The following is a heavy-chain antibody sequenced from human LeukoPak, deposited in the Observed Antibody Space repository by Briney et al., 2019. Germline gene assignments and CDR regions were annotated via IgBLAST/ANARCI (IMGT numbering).Heavy chain of an antibody. Sequence: GESLKISCKGSGYSFPNYWIGWVRQMPGKGLEWMGIIYPGDSHTRYSPSFQDQVTISVDKSVSTAYLQWSSLKASDTAMYYCARGPYAYTSSATLGSYNWFDPWGQGSLVTVSS. J-gene: IGHJ5*02. CDR1: GYSFPNYW. D-gene: IGHD2-2*02. V-gene: IGHV5-51*01. CDR2: IYPGDSHT. CDR3: ARGPYAYTSSATLGSYNWFDP.